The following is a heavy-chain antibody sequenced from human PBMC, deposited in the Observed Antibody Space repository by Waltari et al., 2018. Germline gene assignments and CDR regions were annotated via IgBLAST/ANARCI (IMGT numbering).Heavy chain of an antibody. CDR1: GGSFSGYY. Sequence: QVQLQQWGAGLLKPSETLSLTCAVYGGSFSGYYWSWIRQPPGKGLEWIGEINHRGSTNYNPSLKSRVTIAVDTSKNQFSLKLSSVTAADTAVYYCARGRHQRWSGPIGGWFDPWGQGTLVTVSS. CDR2: INHRGST. CDR3: ARGRHQRWSGPIGGWFDP. D-gene: IGHD3-3*01. J-gene: IGHJ5*02. V-gene: IGHV4-34*01.